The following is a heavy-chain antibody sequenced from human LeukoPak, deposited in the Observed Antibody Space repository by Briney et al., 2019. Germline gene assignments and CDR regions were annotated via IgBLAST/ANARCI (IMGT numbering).Heavy chain of an antibody. CDR3: ARWRGSTSERSDY. D-gene: IGHD2-2*01. V-gene: IGHV3-7*01. CDR2: IKQDGSAK. Sequence: GGSPRLSCTASGFTFSDYWMTWVRQAPGKGLEWVANIKQDGSAKYYVDSAKGRFTISRDNAKNSLYLQMDSLRVEDTATYYCARWRGSTSERSDYWGQGTLVTVSS. J-gene: IGHJ4*02. CDR1: GFTFSDYW.